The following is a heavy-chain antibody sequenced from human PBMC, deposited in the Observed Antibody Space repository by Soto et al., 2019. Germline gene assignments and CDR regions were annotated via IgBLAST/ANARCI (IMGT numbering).Heavy chain of an antibody. CDR2: ISRSVNP. Sequence: QVQLQASGPGLVKPSGTLSLTCAVSGGSISGSNWWSWVRHPPGKGLEWIGEISRSVNPNYNPSLKRRVTISVDKSTNQLSLKVSAVTAADTAVYYCARDPHSSSWFGDYCCQGTLVTVSS. CDR1: GGSISGSNW. V-gene: IGHV4-4*02. CDR3: ARDPHSSSWFGDY. J-gene: IGHJ4*02. D-gene: IGHD6-13*01.